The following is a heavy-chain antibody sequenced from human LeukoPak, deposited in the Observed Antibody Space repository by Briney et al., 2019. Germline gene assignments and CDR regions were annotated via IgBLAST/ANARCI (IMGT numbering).Heavy chain of an antibody. V-gene: IGHV4-59*08. CDR3: ARQGRDGYYFDY. Sequence: SETLSLTCTVSGGSISSYYWSWIRQPPGKGLEWIGYIYYSGSTNYNPSLKSRVTIPVDTSKNQFSLKLSSVTAADTAVYYCARQGRDGYYFDYWGQGTLVTVSS. CDR2: IYYSGST. D-gene: IGHD5-24*01. CDR1: GGSISSYY. J-gene: IGHJ4*02.